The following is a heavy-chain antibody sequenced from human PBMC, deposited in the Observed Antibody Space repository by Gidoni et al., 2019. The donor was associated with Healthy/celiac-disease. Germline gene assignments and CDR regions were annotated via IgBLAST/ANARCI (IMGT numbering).Heavy chain of an antibody. CDR2: ISTYNGNT. D-gene: IGHD1-1*01. CDR1: GYTFTNYG. CDR3: ARDPQMGLRQPFDY. Sequence: QVQLVQSGAEVKKPGASVKVSCKASGYTFTNYGISWVLQAPGQGLEWMGWISTYNGNTNSAQKPQGRVTMTTDTSTTTAYMELRSLRSDDTAVYYCARDPQMGLRQPFDYWGQGTLVTVSS. J-gene: IGHJ4*02. V-gene: IGHV1-18*04.